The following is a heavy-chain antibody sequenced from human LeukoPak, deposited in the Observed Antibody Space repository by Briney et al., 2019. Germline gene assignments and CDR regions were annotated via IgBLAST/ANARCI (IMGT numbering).Heavy chain of an antibody. CDR1: GGSISSHY. V-gene: IGHV4-59*11. CDR3: ARVFGNYAAGYYYYTDV. Sequence: PSETLSLTCTVSGGSISSHYWSWIRQPPGKGLEWIGYIYYSGSTNYNPSLKSRVTISVDTSKNQFSLKLSSVTAADTAVYYCARVFGNYAAGYYYYTDVWGKGTTVTVSS. J-gene: IGHJ6*03. CDR2: IYYSGST. D-gene: IGHD4-11*01.